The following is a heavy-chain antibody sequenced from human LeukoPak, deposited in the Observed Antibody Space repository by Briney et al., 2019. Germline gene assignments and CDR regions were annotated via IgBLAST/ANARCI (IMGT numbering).Heavy chain of an antibody. CDR2: ITTSSTYM. D-gene: IGHD1-26*01. Sequence: GGSLRLSCAASGFTFSAYNMNWVRRTPGKGLEWVSSITTSSTYMFYADSVRGRFTISRDNAKNSLNLQMNSLRAEDTALYYYAKDLGGSYYYAFDIWGQGTMVTVSS. CDR1: GFTFSAYN. CDR3: AKDLGGSYYYAFDI. J-gene: IGHJ3*02. V-gene: IGHV3-21*04.